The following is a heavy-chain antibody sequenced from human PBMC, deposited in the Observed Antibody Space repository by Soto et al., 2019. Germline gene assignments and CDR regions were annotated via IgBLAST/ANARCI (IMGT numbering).Heavy chain of an antibody. CDR2: IKEDGSET. J-gene: IGHJ5*02. CDR1: GFTFSRFW. Sequence: VSLRLSCGGSGFTFSRFWMSWARQAPGKGLEWVANIKEDGSETYYVDSVKGRFTISRDNAKNSVFLQMNSLRGEDTAVYYCARGRTWFAPWGQGTLVTVSS. CDR3: ARGRTWFAP. V-gene: IGHV3-7*01.